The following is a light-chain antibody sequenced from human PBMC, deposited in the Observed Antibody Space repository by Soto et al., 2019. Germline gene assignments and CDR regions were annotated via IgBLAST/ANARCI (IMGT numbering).Light chain of an antibody. CDR3: HKYDSAPET. J-gene: IGKJ1*01. V-gene: IGKV1-27*01. CDR1: QGIGSY. CDR2: AAS. Sequence: DIQMTQSPSSLSASVGDRNTITCRASQGIGSYLAWNQQKPGKVPEVLIYAASTLHSGVPSRFSGSGSGTEFTLTISNVQAEDVASYYCHKYDSAPETFGQGTKLEIK.